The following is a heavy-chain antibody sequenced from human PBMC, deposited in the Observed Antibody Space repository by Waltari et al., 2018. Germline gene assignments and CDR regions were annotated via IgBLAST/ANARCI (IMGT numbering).Heavy chain of an antibody. CDR1: GGSISSSSYY. Sequence: QLQLQESGPGLVKPSETLSLTCTVSGGSISSSSYYWGWIRQPPGKGLEWIGSIYYSGSTYYNPSLKSRVTISVDTSKNQFSLKLSSVTAADTAVYYCARGGYCSGGSCYLLFDPWGQGTLVTVSS. CDR2: IYYSGST. V-gene: IGHV4-39*07. J-gene: IGHJ5*02. CDR3: ARGGYCSGGSCYLLFDP. D-gene: IGHD2-15*01.